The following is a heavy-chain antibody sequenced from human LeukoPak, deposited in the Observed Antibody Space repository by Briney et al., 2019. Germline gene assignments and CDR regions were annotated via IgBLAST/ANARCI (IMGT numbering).Heavy chain of an antibody. CDR2: ISSSGTYM. J-gene: IGHJ5*02. D-gene: IGHD6-13*01. Sequence: PGGSLRLSCAASGFTFRSYTMNWVRQAPGKGLEWVSSISSSGTYMYYADSLKGRFTISRDNAKNSLYLQMNSLRAEDTAVYYCAREGRAYRYSSSWYPTPSWFDPWGQGTLVTVSS. V-gene: IGHV3-21*06. CDR1: GFTFRSYT. CDR3: AREGRAYRYSSSWYPTPSWFDP.